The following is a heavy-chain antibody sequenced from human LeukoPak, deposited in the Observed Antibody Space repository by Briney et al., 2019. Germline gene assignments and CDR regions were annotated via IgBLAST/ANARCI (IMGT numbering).Heavy chain of an antibody. V-gene: IGHV3-21*01. CDR3: ARDLGSSSSF. J-gene: IGHJ4*02. CDR1: GFTYSSYS. Sequence: AGGSLRLSCAASGFTYSSYSMNWVRQAPGKGLEWASSISSSSSYIYYADSVEGRFTISRDNAKNSLYLQMNSLRAEDTAVYYCARDLGSSSSFWGQGTLVTVSS. CDR2: ISSSSSYI. D-gene: IGHD6-6*01.